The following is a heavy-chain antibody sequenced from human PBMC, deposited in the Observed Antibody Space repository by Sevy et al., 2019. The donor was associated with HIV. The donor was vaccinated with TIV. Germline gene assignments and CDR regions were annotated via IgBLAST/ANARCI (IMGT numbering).Heavy chain of an antibody. CDR3: ARDAEAHRYYYYYYYMDV. Sequence: SETLSLTCTVSGGSISSGSYYWSWIRQPAGKGLEWIGRINTSGSTNYNPSLKSRVTISVDTSKNQCSLKLSSVTAADTAVYYCARDAEAHRYYYYYYYMDVWGKGTTVTVSS. CDR1: GGSISSGSYY. J-gene: IGHJ6*03. CDR2: INTSGST. V-gene: IGHV4-61*02.